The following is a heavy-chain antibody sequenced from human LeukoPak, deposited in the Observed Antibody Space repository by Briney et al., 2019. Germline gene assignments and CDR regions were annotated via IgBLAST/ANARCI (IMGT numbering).Heavy chain of an antibody. Sequence: PGGSLRLSCAASGFAFSIYAMTWVRQAPGKGLEWVSSISGSGGSTYSADFVKGRFTISRDTSKNTLYLQMNSLRADDTAVYYCAKSKGWLLLWGQGTLVTVSS. CDR1: GFAFSIYA. V-gene: IGHV3-23*01. CDR2: ISGSGGST. D-gene: IGHD2-15*01. J-gene: IGHJ4*02. CDR3: AKSKGWLLL.